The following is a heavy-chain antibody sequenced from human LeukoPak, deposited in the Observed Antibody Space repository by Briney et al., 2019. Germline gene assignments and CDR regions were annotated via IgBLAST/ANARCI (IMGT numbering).Heavy chain of an antibody. Sequence: GASVNVSCKASGYTFTGYYMHGVRQAPGQGLECMGWINPNSGGTNYVQKFRGGVTMTRETSISTAYMELSGLRSDDTAVYYCARIISEETYILRYFDWNYFDYWGQGTLVTVSS. CDR1: GYTFTGYY. CDR3: ARIISEETYILRYFDWNYFDY. V-gene: IGHV1-2*02. J-gene: IGHJ4*02. CDR2: INPNSGGT. D-gene: IGHD3-9*01.